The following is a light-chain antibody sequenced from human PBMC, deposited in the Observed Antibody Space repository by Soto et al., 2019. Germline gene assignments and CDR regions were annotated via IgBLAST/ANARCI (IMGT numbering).Light chain of an antibody. CDR3: QKYTNVPA. V-gene: IGKV1-27*01. CDR1: QAITNF. CDR2: AAS. Sequence: DTKRTNSPPSFSPSLETKVTTISRPSQAITNFLAWYQQIPGKVPKLLISAASTLQSGVPSRFSGSGSGTDFTLTISSLQPEDVATYYCQKYTNVPAFGGGTKVEIK. J-gene: IGKJ4*01.